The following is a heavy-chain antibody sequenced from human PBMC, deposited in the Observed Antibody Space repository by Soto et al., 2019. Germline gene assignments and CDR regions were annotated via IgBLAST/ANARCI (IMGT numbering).Heavy chain of an antibody. CDR2: TNQDGSEK. CDR1: GFSFRSDW. J-gene: IGHJ4*02. D-gene: IGHD1-26*01. Sequence: EDQLVESGGGLVQPGGSLRLTCAVSGFSFRSDWMNWVIQAPGKGLEWVAHTNQDGSEKYYLDSVKGRFTIFRDNAKNSLYLQLNSRRAEDTAVYYCSGGVGDAIWGQGTLVTVSS. V-gene: IGHV3-7*04. CDR3: SGGVGDAI.